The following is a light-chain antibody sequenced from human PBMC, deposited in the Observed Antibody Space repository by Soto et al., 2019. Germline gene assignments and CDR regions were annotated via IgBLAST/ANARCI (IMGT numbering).Light chain of an antibody. Sequence: EIVLTQYPGSLSLSPGERATLSCRASQSVSSRYLAWYQQKPGQAPRLLIYGASSRATGIPDRFSGSGSGTDFTLTISSLEPEDFAVYYCQQRSDWPTITFGQGTRLEIK. CDR3: QQRSDWPTIT. CDR2: GAS. J-gene: IGKJ5*01. CDR1: QSVSSRY. V-gene: IGKV3D-20*02.